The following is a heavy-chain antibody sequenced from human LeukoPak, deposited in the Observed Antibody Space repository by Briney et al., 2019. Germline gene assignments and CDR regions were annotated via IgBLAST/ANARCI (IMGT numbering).Heavy chain of an antibody. J-gene: IGHJ4*02. Sequence: TLSLTCTVSGGSISSGGYYWSWIRQHPGKVLEWIGYIYYSGSTYYNPSLKSRVTISVDTSKNQFSLKLSSVTAADTAVYYCARGSSEDDSSGYLYYFDYWGQGTLVTVSS. V-gene: IGHV4-31*03. CDR3: ARGSSEDDSSGYLYYFDY. D-gene: IGHD3-22*01. CDR1: GGSISSGGYY. CDR2: IYYSGST.